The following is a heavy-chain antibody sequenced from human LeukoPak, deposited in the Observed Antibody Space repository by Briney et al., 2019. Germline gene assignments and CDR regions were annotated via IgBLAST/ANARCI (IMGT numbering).Heavy chain of an antibody. CDR3: ARGISGPHYFDY. CDR1: GFTFSRYW. V-gene: IGHV3-7*03. CDR2: IKQDGSEK. Sequence: GGSLRLSCAASGFTFSRYWMIWVRQAPGKGLEWVANIKQDGSEKYYVDSVKGRFTISRDNAKNSLYLQMNSLGAEDTALYYCARGISGPHYFDYWGQGTLVTASS. J-gene: IGHJ4*02. D-gene: IGHD3-10*01.